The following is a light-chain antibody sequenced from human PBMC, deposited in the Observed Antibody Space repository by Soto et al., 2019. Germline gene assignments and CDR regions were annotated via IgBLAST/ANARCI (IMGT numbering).Light chain of an antibody. J-gene: IGKJ5*01. V-gene: IGKV1-33*01. Sequence: DIQMTQSPSSLSASVGDRVTITCQATEDINNYFNWYQQKPGKAPKLLIYDASNLEAGVPSRFRGSGSGTDFTFTISSLQPEDIATYYCQQYDNLPITFGQGTRLEIK. CDR2: DAS. CDR3: QQYDNLPIT. CDR1: EDINNY.